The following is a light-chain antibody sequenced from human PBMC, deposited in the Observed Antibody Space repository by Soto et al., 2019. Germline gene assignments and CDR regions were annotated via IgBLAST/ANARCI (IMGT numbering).Light chain of an antibody. Sequence: ETVLTQSPGTLSLSPGEGATFSCRASQTVGASQLAWYQQKPGQSPRLLIYGVSNRATDIPDRFGGSGSGTDFTLTISRLEPEDFAVYYCHQYSNPPHTFGQGTKLEIK. V-gene: IGKV3-20*01. CDR3: HQYSNPPHT. CDR1: QTVGASQ. J-gene: IGKJ2*01. CDR2: GVS.